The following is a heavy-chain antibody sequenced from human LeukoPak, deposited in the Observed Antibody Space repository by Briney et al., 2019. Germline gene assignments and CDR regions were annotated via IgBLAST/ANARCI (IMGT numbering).Heavy chain of an antibody. CDR2: IKSDGST. CDR1: GFTFSSYW. CDR3: ARAPSEIGGYYPEYFRH. Sequence: GGSLRLSCAASGFTFSSYWMHWVRQAPGKGLVWVSRIKSDGSTRYADSVKGRFTISRDNAKNTVSMQMNSLRAEDTGVYYCARAPSEIGGYYPEYFRHWGQGTLVTVS. J-gene: IGHJ1*01. D-gene: IGHD3-22*01. V-gene: IGHV3-74*01.